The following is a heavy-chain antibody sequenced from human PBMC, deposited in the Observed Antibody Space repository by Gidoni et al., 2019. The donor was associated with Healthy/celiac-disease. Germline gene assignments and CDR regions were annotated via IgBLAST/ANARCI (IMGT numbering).Heavy chain of an antibody. D-gene: IGHD3-10*01. Sequence: PGQGLEWMGWINTNTGNPTYAQGFTGRFVFSLDTSVSTAYLQISSLKAEDTAVYYCARSGDVLLWFGESYNWFDPWGQGTLVTVSS. CDR3: ARSGDVLLWFGESYNWFDP. J-gene: IGHJ5*02. CDR2: INTNTGNP. V-gene: IGHV7-4-1*02.